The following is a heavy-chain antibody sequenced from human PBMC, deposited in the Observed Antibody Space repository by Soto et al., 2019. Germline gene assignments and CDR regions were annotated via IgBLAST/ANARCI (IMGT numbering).Heavy chain of an antibody. V-gene: IGHV3-33*01. CDR3: AREKGYYGDYFAYFDY. J-gene: IGHJ4*02. CDR2: IWYDGSNK. Sequence: QVQLVESGGGVVQPGRSLRLSCAASGFTFSSYGMHWVRQAPAKGLEWVAVIWYDGSNKYYADSVKGRFTISRDNSKKTLHLQMTSLRAEDTAVYYCAREKGYYGDYFAYFDYWGQGTLVTVSS. D-gene: IGHD4-17*01. CDR1: GFTFSSYG.